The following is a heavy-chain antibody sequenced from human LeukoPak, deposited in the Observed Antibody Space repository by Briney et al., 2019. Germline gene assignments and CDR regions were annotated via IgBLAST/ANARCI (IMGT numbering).Heavy chain of an antibody. J-gene: IGHJ4*02. CDR1: GGSISSYY. D-gene: IGHD3-3*01. Sequence: SETLSLTCTVSGGSISSYYWSWIRQPPGKGLEWIGYIYYSGSTNYSPSLKSRVTISVDTSKNQFSLKLSSVTAADTAVYYCARADFWSGPVDYWGQGTLVTVSS. CDR3: ARADFWSGPVDY. V-gene: IGHV4-59*01. CDR2: IYYSGST.